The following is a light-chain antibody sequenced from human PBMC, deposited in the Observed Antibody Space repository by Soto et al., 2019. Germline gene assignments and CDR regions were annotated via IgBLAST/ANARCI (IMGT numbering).Light chain of an antibody. Sequence: DIQMTQSPFTLSASVADRVTITCRASQSISTWLAWYQQKPGKAPKLLIYDASSLESGVPSRFSGSGSGTEFTLTISSLQPDDFGTYYCQHYSSFSWTFGQGTKVEIK. CDR3: QHYSSFSWT. J-gene: IGKJ1*01. V-gene: IGKV1-5*01. CDR1: QSISTW. CDR2: DAS.